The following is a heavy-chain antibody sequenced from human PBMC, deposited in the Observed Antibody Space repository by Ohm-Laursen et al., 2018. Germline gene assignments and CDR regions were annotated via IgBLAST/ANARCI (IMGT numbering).Heavy chain of an antibody. CDR3: AREGAVAGLDAFDI. CDR1: GGTFSSYA. D-gene: IGHD6-19*01. CDR2: IIPIFGTA. Sequence: SSVKVSCKASGGTFSSYAISWVRQAPGQGLEWMGGIIPIFGTANYAQKFQGRVTITADKSTSTAYVELSSLRSEDTAVYYCAREGAVAGLDAFDIWGQGTMVTVSS. V-gene: IGHV1-69*06. J-gene: IGHJ3*02.